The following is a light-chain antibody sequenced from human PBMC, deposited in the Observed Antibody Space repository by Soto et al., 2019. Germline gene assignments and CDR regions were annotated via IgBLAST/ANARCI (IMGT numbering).Light chain of an antibody. V-gene: IGLV2-14*01. CDR1: SSDVGSYTY. Sequence: QSALTQPASVSGSPGQSITISCTGTSSDVGSYTYISWYQQHPGKAPKVMIHDVSIRPSGVSNRFSGSKSGNTASLTISGLQAEDEADYYCVSYTSSSTDVFGTGTKLTVL. CDR3: VSYTSSSTDV. CDR2: DVS. J-gene: IGLJ1*01.